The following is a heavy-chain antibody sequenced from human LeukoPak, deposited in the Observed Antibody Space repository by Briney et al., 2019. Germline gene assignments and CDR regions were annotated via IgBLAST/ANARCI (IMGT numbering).Heavy chain of an antibody. D-gene: IGHD3-10*01. J-gene: IGHJ5*02. CDR1: GGSISSHF. Sequence: PSETLSLTCTVSGGSISSHFWSWIRQPPGKGLEWIGYISHNGNTDYNPSLKSRVTISVGTSKNQFSLKVNSVTAADTALYYCARSEAPLVRGVIMVNWIDPWGQGTLVTVSS. CDR2: ISHNGNT. CDR3: ARSEAPLVRGVIMVNWIDP. V-gene: IGHV4-59*11.